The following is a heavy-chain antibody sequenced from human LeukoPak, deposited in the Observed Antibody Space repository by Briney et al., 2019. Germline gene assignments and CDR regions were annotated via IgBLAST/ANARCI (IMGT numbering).Heavy chain of an antibody. V-gene: IGHV3-23*01. D-gene: IGHD4/OR15-4a*01. CDR1: GFSFTTYI. J-gene: IGHJ4*02. Sequence: GGSLRLSCTASGFSFTTYIMGWVRQVPGKGLEWMSALSVDAMTTYYAVPVKGRFTISRDNVRNTLTLQMDSLRADDSAVYHWAKDASPYSNYAVRLFDSWGQGTLVTVSS. CDR2: LSVDAMTT. CDR3: AKDASPYSNYAVRLFDS.